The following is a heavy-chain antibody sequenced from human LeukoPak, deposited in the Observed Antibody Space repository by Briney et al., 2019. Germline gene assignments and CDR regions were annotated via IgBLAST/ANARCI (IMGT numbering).Heavy chain of an antibody. CDR3: ATDERMTTPVY. CDR2: ISYDGSNK. CDR1: GFTFSSYS. D-gene: IGHD4-11*01. V-gene: IGHV3-30*03. Sequence: GGSLRLSCAASGFTFSSYSMNWVRQAPGKGLEWVAVISYDGSNKYYADSVKGRFTISRDNSKNTLYLQMNSLRAEDTAVYYCATDERMTTPVYWGQGTLVTVSS. J-gene: IGHJ4*02.